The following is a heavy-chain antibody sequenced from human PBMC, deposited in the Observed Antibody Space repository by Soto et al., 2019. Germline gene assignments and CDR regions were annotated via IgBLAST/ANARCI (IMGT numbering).Heavy chain of an antibody. J-gene: IGHJ4*02. CDR3: ARPESIAVAGTDYYFDY. CDR1: GGTFSSYA. Sequence: SVKVSCKASGGTFSSYAISWVRQAPGQGLEWMGGIIPIFGTANYAQKFQGRVTITADESTSTAYMELSSLRSEDTAVYYCARPESIAVAGTDYYFDYWGQGTLVTVSS. CDR2: IIPIFGTA. D-gene: IGHD6-19*01. V-gene: IGHV1-69*13.